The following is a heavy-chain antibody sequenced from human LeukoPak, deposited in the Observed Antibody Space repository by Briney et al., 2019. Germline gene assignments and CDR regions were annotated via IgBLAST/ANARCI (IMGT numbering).Heavy chain of an antibody. CDR1: GFTFTSYT. J-gene: IGHJ3*02. CDR3: ARSQLVGATSHDAFDI. Sequence: PGGSLRLSCAASGFTFTSYTMSWVRQAPGKGLEWVSSISSSSSYIYYADSVKGRFTISRDNAKNSLYLQMNSLRAEDTAVYYCARSQLVGATSHDAFDIWGQGTMVTVSS. V-gene: IGHV3-21*01. CDR2: ISSSSSYI. D-gene: IGHD1-26*01.